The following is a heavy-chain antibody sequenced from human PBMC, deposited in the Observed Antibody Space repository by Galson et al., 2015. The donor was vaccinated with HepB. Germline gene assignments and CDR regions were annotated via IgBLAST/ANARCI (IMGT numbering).Heavy chain of an antibody. CDR3: ARDKGSGSSINYYYYGMDV. Sequence: SLRLSCAASGFTFSSYAMHWVRQAPGKGLEWVAVISYDGSNKYYADSVKGRFTISRDNSKNTLYLQMNSLRAEDTAVYYCARDKGSGSSINYYYYGMDVWGQGTTVTVSS. J-gene: IGHJ6*02. V-gene: IGHV3-30*04. CDR1: GFTFSSYA. D-gene: IGHD3-10*01. CDR2: ISYDGSNK.